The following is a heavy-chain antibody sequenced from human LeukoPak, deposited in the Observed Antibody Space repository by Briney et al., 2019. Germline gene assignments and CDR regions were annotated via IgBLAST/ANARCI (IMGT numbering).Heavy chain of an antibody. CDR2: MYYRGST. CDR3: ATTLGYCGGGSCHN. D-gene: IGHD2-15*01. Sequence: SETLSLTCTVSGGSISSNSWNWIRQPPGRGLEWIGFMYYRGSTNFNPSLRSRVTMSVDTSKNQFSLKLSSVTAADTAFYYCATTLGYCGGGSCHNWGQGTLVTVSS. V-gene: IGHV4-59*12. J-gene: IGHJ4*02. CDR1: GGSISSNS.